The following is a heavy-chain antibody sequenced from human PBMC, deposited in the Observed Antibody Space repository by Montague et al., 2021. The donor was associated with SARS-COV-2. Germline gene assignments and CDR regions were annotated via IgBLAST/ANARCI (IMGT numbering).Heavy chain of an antibody. D-gene: IGHD3-10*01. CDR3: AREFRTYGYGGQYWYFDL. CDR2: IYHSGST. J-gene: IGHJ2*01. V-gene: IGHV4-4*02. Sequence: SETLSLTCAVSGGSISSSHWWRWVHQPPGKGLEWIGEIYHSGSTNYNPSLKSRVTISIDKSKNQFSLKLSSVTAADTAVYYCAREFRTYGYGGQYWYFDLWGRGTLVTVSS. CDR1: GGSISSSHW.